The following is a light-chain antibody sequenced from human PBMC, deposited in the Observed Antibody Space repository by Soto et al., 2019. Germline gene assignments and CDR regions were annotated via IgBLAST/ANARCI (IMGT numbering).Light chain of an antibody. V-gene: IGKV3-15*01. CDR1: QSVNGN. CDR3: QQYKDGPRT. CDR2: CXF. J-gene: IGKJ1*01. Sequence: EIVLTQCPGTLSLSRVERATLSCRESQSVNGNLAWYQQKPGQAPRLXIACXFTMATGSPARLSGTGSGTEFTLTISSLHSEDFALYYCQQYKDGPRTFGQGTKVDIK.